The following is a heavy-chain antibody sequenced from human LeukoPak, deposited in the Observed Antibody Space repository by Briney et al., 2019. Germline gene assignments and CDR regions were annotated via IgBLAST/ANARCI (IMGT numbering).Heavy chain of an antibody. CDR2: IYYSGST. J-gene: IGHJ5*02. CDR1: GGSISSSSYY. Sequence: PSETLSLTCTVSGGSISSSSYYWGWIRQPPGKGLEWIGSIYYSGSTYYNPSLKSRVTISVDTSKNQFSLKLTSVTAADTAVYYCARNRDGYNAWFDPWGQGTLVTVSS. D-gene: IGHD5-24*01. V-gene: IGHV4-39*07. CDR3: ARNRDGYNAWFDP.